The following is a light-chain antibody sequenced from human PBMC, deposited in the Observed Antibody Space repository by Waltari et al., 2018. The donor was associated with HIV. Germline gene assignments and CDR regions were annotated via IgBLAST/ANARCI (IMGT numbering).Light chain of an antibody. CDR2: EVS. CDR1: SSDVGGLNY. V-gene: IGLV2-14*01. Sequence: QSALTPPASGSGFPGQSITISCPGTSSDVGGLNYVSWYPQHPGKAPKPMIYEVSSRPSGVSNRFSGSKSGNTASLTISGLQAEDEADYYCSSYTSSSTLEVFGGGTKLTVL. J-gene: IGLJ2*01. CDR3: SSYTSSSTLEV.